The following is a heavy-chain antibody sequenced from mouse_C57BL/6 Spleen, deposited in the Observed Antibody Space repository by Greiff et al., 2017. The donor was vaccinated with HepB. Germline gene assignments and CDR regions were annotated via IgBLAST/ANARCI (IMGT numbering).Heavy chain of an antibody. CDR2: IDPSDSYT. Sequence: QVQLQQPGAELVKPGASVKLSCKASGYTFTSYWMQLVKQRPGQGLEWIGEIDPSDSYTNYNQKFKGKATLTVETSSSTAYMQLSSLTSEDSAVYYCASWDAWFAYWGQGTLVTVSA. CDR3: ASWDAWFAY. V-gene: IGHV1-50*01. CDR1: GYTFTSYW. J-gene: IGHJ3*01. D-gene: IGHD4-1*01.